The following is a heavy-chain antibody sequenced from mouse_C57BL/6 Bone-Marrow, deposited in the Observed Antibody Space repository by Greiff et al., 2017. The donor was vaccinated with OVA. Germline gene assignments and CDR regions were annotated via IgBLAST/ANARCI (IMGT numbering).Heavy chain of an antibody. CDR3: ARDGWAYYSNYGYY. CDR1: GYTFTSYW. J-gene: IGHJ2*01. CDR2: IDPNSGGT. Sequence: VKQSCQASGYTFTSYWMHWVKQRPGRGLEWIGRIDPNSGGTKYNEKFKSKATLTVDKPSSTAYMQLSSLTSEDSAVYYCARDGWAYYSNYGYYWGQGTTLTVSS. V-gene: IGHV1-72*01. D-gene: IGHD2-5*01.